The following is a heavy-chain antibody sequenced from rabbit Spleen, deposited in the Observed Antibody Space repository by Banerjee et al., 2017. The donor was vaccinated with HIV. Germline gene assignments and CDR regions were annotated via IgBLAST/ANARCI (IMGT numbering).Heavy chain of an antibody. Sequence: QEQLEESGGGLVKPGGTLTLTCKASGFDLSQNYVMCWVRQAPGKGLEWIGCIGSNSGNTYYASWAKGRFTISTSTSLNTVTLQLNSLTAADTATYFCARDAGSGPYIDGYFNLWGPGTLVTVS. CDR2: IGSNSGNT. CDR3: ARDAGSGPYIDGYFNL. D-gene: IGHD8-1*01. CDR1: GFDLSQNYV. V-gene: IGHV1S43*01. J-gene: IGHJ4*01.